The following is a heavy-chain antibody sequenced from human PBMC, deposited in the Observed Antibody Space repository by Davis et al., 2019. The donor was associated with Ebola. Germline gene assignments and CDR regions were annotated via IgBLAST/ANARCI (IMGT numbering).Heavy chain of an antibody. D-gene: IGHD6-6*01. V-gene: IGHV3-73*01. CDR2: IRSKANSYAT. J-gene: IGHJ4*02. CDR1: GFTFSGSA. CDR3: TIPIKYSSSTPEFDY. Sequence: GSLRLSCAASGFTFSGSAMHWVRQASGKGLEWVGRIRSKANSYATAYAASVKGRFTISRDDSKNTAYLQMNSLKTEDTAVYYCTIPIKYSSSTPEFDYWGQGTLVTVSS.